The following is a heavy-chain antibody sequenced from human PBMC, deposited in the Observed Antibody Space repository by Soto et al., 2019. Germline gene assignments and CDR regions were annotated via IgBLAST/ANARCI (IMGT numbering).Heavy chain of an antibody. D-gene: IGHD3-9*01. CDR3: ARDLAPLYDILTGTTMDV. Sequence: ASVKVSCKASGYTFTSYAMHWVRQAPGQRLEWMGWINAGNGNTKYSQKFQGRVTITRDTSASTAYMELSSLRSEDTAVYYCARDLAPLYDILTGTTMDVWGQGTTVTVSS. CDR1: GYTFTSYA. CDR2: INAGNGNT. V-gene: IGHV1-3*01. J-gene: IGHJ6*02.